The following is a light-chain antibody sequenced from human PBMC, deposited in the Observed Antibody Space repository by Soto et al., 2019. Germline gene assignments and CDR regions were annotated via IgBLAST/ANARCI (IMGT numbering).Light chain of an antibody. Sequence: IVLTQAPLSLPVIPGEAASISCSSSQSLFDRDDDKTYLAWYQQKPGQAPRLLIYGASSRATGIPDRFSGSGSGTDFTLTISRLEPEDFAVYYCQQYGSSPLTFGGGTKVEIK. CDR1: QSLFDRDDDKTY. J-gene: IGKJ4*01. V-gene: IGKV3-20*01. CDR2: GAS. CDR3: QQYGSSPLT.